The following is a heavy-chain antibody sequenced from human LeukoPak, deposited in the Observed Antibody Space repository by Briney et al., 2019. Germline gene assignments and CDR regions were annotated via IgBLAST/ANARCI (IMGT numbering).Heavy chain of an antibody. Sequence: GVSLRLSCAVSGFTFSSYSMNWVRQAPGKGLEWVSSISSGSSYIYYADSVKGRFTISRDNAKKSLYLQMNSLRAEDTGVYYCARELVGFDNWGQGTLVTVSS. V-gene: IGHV3-21*01. CDR1: GFTFSSYS. CDR3: ARELVGFDN. J-gene: IGHJ4*02. CDR2: ISSGSSYI. D-gene: IGHD6-6*01.